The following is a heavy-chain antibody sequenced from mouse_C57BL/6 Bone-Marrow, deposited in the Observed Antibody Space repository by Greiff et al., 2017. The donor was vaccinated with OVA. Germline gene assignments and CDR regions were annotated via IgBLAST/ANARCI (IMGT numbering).Heavy chain of an antibody. J-gene: IGHJ2*01. Sequence: VQLQPSGAELVKPGASVEISCKASGYAFSSSWLNWVKQRPGTGLALIGQIYPGDGDTNYNGKFKGKATLTADKSSSTAYIQLSSLTSEDSAVYLCARGYFWGQGTTLTVSS. CDR1: GYAFSSSW. V-gene: IGHV1-80*01. CDR3: ARGYF. CDR2: IYPGDGDT.